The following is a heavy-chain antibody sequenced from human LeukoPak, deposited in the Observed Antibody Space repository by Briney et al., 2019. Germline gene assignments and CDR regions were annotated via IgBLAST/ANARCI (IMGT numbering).Heavy chain of an antibody. J-gene: IGHJ4*02. V-gene: IGHV1-69*04. CDR2: IIPILGIA. D-gene: IGHD6-19*01. CDR3: ARVGYSSGWYSLDY. Sequence: ASVKVSCKASGGTFSSYAISWVRQAPGQGLEWMGRIIPILGIANYAQKFQGRVTITADKSTSTAYIELSSLRSEDTAVYYCARVGYSSGWYSLDYWGQGTLVTVSS. CDR1: GGTFSSYA.